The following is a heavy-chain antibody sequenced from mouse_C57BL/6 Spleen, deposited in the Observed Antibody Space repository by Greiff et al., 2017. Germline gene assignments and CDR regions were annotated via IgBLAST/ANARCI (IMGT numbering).Heavy chain of an antibody. Sequence: VKLQESGPELVKPGASVKISCKASGYAFSSSWMNWVKQRPGQGLEWIGRIYPGDGDTNYNGKFKGKATLTADKSSSTAYMQLSSLTSEDSAVYFCARHHYGLYYFDDWGQGTTLTVSS. V-gene: IGHV1-82*01. CDR2: IYPGDGDT. D-gene: IGHD1-2*01. CDR3: ARHHYGLYYFDD. CDR1: GYAFSSSW. J-gene: IGHJ2*01.